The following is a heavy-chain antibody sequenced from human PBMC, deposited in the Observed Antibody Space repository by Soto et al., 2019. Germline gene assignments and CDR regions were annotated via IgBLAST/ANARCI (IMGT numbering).Heavy chain of an antibody. V-gene: IGHV4-61*01. CDR3: ARGYRKSGTTEYYYYYYGMDV. J-gene: IGHJ6*02. CDR1: GGSVSSGSYY. Sequence: PSETLSLTCTVSGGSVSSGSYYWSWIRQPPGKGLEWIGYIYYSGSTNYNPSLKSRVTISVDTSKNQFSLKLSSVTAADTAVYYCARGYRKSGTTEYYYYYYGMDVWGQGTTVT. CDR2: IYYSGST. D-gene: IGHD1-7*01.